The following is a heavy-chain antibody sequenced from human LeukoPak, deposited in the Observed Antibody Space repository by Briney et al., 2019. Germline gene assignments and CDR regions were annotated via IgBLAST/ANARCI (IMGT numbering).Heavy chain of an antibody. CDR1: GFTFSSYG. Sequence: GRSLRLSCAASGFTFSSYGMHWVRQAPGKGLEWVAVIWYDGSNKYYADSVKGRFTISRDNSKNTLYLQMNSLRAEDTAVYYCASGDWHHAFDIWGQGTMVTVSS. V-gene: IGHV3-33*01. D-gene: IGHD2-21*02. CDR2: IWYDGSNK. J-gene: IGHJ3*02. CDR3: ASGDWHHAFDI.